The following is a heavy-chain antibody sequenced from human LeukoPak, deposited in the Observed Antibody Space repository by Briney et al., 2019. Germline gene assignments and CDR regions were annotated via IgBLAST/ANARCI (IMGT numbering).Heavy chain of an antibody. V-gene: IGHV3-23*01. Sequence: GGSLRLSCAASGFTFSSYGMSWVRQAPGKGLEWVSIISGSGGTTHYADFVKGRFTISRDNSKNTLYLQMNRMRAEDTAVYYCAKLTSVIVVVIPAALDYWGQGTLVTVSS. D-gene: IGHD3-22*01. J-gene: IGHJ4*02. CDR2: ISGSGGTT. CDR1: GFTFSSYG. CDR3: AKLTSVIVVVIPAALDY.